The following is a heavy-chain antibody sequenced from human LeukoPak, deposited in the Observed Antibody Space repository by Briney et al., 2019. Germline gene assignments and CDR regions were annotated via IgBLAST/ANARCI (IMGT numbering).Heavy chain of an antibody. Sequence: VSVKASCKASGYTFTRFGITWVRQAPGQGLEWMGWITTYSGNTYYAQRLQGRVTMTTDTSTSTAYMELRSLRSDDTAVYYCATPLIGQGGSLGYWGQGTMLTVS. D-gene: IGHD3-16*01. CDR2: ITTYSGNT. V-gene: IGHV1-18*01. CDR1: GYTFTRFG. CDR3: ATPLIGQGGSLGY. J-gene: IGHJ4*02.